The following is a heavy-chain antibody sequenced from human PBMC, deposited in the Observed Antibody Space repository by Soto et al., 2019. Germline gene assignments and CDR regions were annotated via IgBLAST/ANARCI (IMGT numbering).Heavy chain of an antibody. V-gene: IGHV1-2*04. CDR3: AVLTTDDDAFDI. CDR1: GYTFTGYY. D-gene: IGHD4-17*01. J-gene: IGHJ3*02. CDR2: INPNSGGT. Sequence: SVKLSCKASGYTFTGYYMHWVRQAPGQGLEWMGWINPNSGGTNYAQKFQGWVTMTRDTSISTAYMELSRLRSDDTAVYYCAVLTTDDDAFDIWGQGTMVTVSS.